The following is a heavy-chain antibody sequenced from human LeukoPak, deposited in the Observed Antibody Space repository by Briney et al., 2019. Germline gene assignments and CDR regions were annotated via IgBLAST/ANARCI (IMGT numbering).Heavy chain of an antibody. D-gene: IGHD5/OR15-5a*01. CDR1: GGSISSGGYS. CDR3: ARFMSYYYYMDV. CDR2: IYYSGST. V-gene: IGHV4-30-4*07. J-gene: IGHJ6*03. Sequence: SETLSLTCAVSGGSISSGGYSWSWIRQPPGKGLEWIGYIYYSGSTYYNPSLKSRVTISVDTSKNQFSLKLSSVTAADTAVYYCARFMSYYYYMDVWGKGTTVTVSS.